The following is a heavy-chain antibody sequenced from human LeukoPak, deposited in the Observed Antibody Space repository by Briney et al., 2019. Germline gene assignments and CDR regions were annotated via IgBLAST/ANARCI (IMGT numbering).Heavy chain of an antibody. D-gene: IGHD2-2*01. CDR3: ARDFDCSDTTCYDVGLDY. Sequence: GGSLRLSCAASGFTFSNYWMNWVRQAPGKGLEWVANIKQDGSEKYYVDSVKGRFTISRDNAKNSLYLQMNSLRAEDTAVYYCARDFDCSDTTCYDVGLDYWGQGALVTVSS. V-gene: IGHV3-7*01. CDR2: IKQDGSEK. J-gene: IGHJ4*02. CDR1: GFTFSNYW.